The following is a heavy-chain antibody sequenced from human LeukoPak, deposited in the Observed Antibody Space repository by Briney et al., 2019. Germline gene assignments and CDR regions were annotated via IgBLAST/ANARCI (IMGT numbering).Heavy chain of an antibody. J-gene: IGHJ3*02. Sequence: SQTLSLTCTVSGGSISSGDYYWSWIRQPPGKGLEWIGYIYYSGSTYYNPSLKSRVTISVDTSKNQFSLKLSSVTAADTAVYYCARLSAHGWKDDYGDYVDTNDAFDIWGQGTMVTVSS. CDR3: ARLSAHGWKDDYGDYVDTNDAFDI. CDR2: IYYSGST. V-gene: IGHV4-30-4*01. D-gene: IGHD4-17*01. CDR1: GGSISSGDYY.